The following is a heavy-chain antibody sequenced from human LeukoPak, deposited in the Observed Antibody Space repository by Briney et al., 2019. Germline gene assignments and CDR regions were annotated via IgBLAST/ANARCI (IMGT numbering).Heavy chain of an antibody. CDR1: GFTFSSYS. CDR3: AKARAYSYASDY. CDR2: ISSSSSYI. V-gene: IGHV3-21*04. Sequence: GGSLRLSCAASGFTFSSYSMNWVRQAPGKGLEWVSSISSSSSYIYYAASVKGRFTISRDNSKNTLYLQMNSLRAEDTAVYYCAKARAYSYASDYWGQGTLVTVSS. D-gene: IGHD5-18*01. J-gene: IGHJ4*02.